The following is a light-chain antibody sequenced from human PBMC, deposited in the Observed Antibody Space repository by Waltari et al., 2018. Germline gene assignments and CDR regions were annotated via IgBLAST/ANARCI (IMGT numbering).Light chain of an antibody. J-gene: IGLJ2*01. CDR2: QDS. CDR1: KLGDKY. CDR3: VAWDSSTVV. V-gene: IGLV3-1*01. Sequence: SYELTQPPSVSVSPGQTASITCSGDKLGDKYACWYQQKPGQCPLLVIVQDSKRPSGTPERFSGSNAGNTATLTIGGTQAMDEADYYCVAWDSSTVVFGGGTKLTVL.